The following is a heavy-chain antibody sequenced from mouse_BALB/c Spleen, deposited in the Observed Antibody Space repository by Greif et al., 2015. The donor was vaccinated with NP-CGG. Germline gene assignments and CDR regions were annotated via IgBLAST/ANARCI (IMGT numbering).Heavy chain of an antibody. CDR3: ARVSDNYAMDY. CDR1: GFTFSDYY. J-gene: IGHJ4*01. CDR2: ISDGGSYT. Sequence: DVQLVESGGGLVKPGGSLELSCAASGFTFSDYYMYWVRQTPEKRLEWVATISDGGSYTYYPDSVKGRFTISRDNAKNNLYLQMSSLKSEDTAMYYCARVSDNYAMDYWGQGTSVTVSS. V-gene: IGHV5-4*02.